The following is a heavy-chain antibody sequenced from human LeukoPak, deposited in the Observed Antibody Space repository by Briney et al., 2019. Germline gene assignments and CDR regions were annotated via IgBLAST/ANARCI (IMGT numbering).Heavy chain of an antibody. CDR3: AKDRARFGYDSCGYPGDY. J-gene: IGHJ4*02. D-gene: IGHD3-22*01. V-gene: IGHV3-9*01. Sequence: GGSLRLSCAASGFTFDDYAMNWVRQAPGKGLEWVSGISWNSGSIGYADSVKGRFTISRDNAKNSLYLQMNSLRAEDTALYYCAKDRARFGYDSCGYPGDYWGQRTLVTVSS. CDR2: ISWNSGSI. CDR1: GFTFDDYA.